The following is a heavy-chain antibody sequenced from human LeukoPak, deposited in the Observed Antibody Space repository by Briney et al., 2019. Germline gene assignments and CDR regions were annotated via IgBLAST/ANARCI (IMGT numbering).Heavy chain of an antibody. CDR1: RFTFSSYA. CDR2: ISYDGSNK. J-gene: IGHJ4*02. D-gene: IGHD5-18*01. CDR3: ARNGGYSYGYDPYYFDY. Sequence: PGGSLRLSCAASRFTFSSYAMHRVRQAPGKGLEWVAVISYDGSNKYYAESVKGRFTISRDNSKNTLYLQMNSLRAEDTAVYYCARNGGYSYGYDPYYFDYWGQGTLVTVSS. V-gene: IGHV3-30*04.